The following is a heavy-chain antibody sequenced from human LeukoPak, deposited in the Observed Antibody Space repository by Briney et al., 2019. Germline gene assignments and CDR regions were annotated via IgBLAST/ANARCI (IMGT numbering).Heavy chain of an antibody. D-gene: IGHD3-22*01. Sequence: SVKVSCKASGVTFSSYAISWVRQAPGQGLEWMGGIIPIFGTANYAQTFQGRVTITADKSTSTAYMELSSLRCEDTAVYYCARLLDYDDSSGSYWGQGTLVTVSS. J-gene: IGHJ4*02. CDR3: ARLLDYDDSSGSY. CDR2: IIPIFGTA. CDR1: GVTFSSYA. V-gene: IGHV1-69*06.